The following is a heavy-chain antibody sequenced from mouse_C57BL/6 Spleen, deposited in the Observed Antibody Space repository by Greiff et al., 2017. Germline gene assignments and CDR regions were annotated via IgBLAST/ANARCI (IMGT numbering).Heavy chain of an antibody. CDR3: ARSGWLLRGGNAMDY. J-gene: IGHJ4*01. CDR1: GYTFTDYN. D-gene: IGHD2-3*01. Sequence: VQLQQSGPELVKPGASVKIPCKASGYTFTDYNMDWVKQSHGKSLEWIGDINPNNGGTIYNQKFKGKATLTVDKSSSTAYMELRSLTSEDTAVYYCARSGWLLRGGNAMDYWGQGTSVTVSS. V-gene: IGHV1-18*01. CDR2: INPNNGGT.